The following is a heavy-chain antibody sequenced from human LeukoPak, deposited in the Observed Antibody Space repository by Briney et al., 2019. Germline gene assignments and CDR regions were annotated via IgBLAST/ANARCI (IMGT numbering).Heavy chain of an antibody. D-gene: IGHD2-2*01. CDR3: AGGNKYCSSTSCYSGHNWFDP. Sequence: ASVKVSCKASGYTFTGYYMHWVRQAPGQGLEWMGWINPNSGGTNYAQKFQGGVTMTRDTSISTAYMELSRLRSDDTAVYYCAGGNKYCSSTSCYSGHNWFDPWGQGTLVTVSS. V-gene: IGHV1-2*02. J-gene: IGHJ5*02. CDR2: INPNSGGT. CDR1: GYTFTGYY.